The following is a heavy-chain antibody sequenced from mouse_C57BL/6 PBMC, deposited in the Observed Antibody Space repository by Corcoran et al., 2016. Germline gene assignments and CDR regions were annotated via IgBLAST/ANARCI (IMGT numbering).Heavy chain of an antibody. Sequence: EVQLQQSGAELVKPGASVKLSCTASGFNIKDYYMHWVKQRTEQGLEWIGRIDPEDGETKYAPKFQGKATITADTSSNTAYLQLSSLTSEDTAVYYCARDDGYYEYFDVWGTGTTVTVSS. CDR3: ARDDGYYEYFDV. CDR2: IDPEDGET. J-gene: IGHJ1*03. V-gene: IGHV14-2*01. CDR1: GFNIKDYY. D-gene: IGHD2-3*01.